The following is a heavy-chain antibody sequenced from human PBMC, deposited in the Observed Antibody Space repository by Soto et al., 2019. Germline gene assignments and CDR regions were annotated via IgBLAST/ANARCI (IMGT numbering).Heavy chain of an antibody. V-gene: IGHV1-69*02. D-gene: IGHD3-3*01. J-gene: IGHJ6*03. CDR2: IIPIIGIA. CDR1: GGTFSRYT. CDR3: ASRLRFLEWLPDMDV. Sequence: SVKVSCKAPGGTFSRYTINWVRQAPGQGLEWMGRIIPIIGIANYTQKFQGRVTITADKSTSTAYMELSSLRSEDTAVYYCASRLRFLEWLPDMDVWGKGTTVTVSS.